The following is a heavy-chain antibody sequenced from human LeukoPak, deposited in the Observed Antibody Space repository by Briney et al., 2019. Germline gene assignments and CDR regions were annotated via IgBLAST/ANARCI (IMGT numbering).Heavy chain of an antibody. V-gene: IGHV3-30*04. CDR3: ARARGSLWFRELFDY. Sequence: GRSLRLSCAASGFTFSSYAMHWVRQAPGKGLEWVAVISYDGSNKYYADSVKGRFTISRDNSKNTLYLQMNSLRAEDTAMYYCARARGSLWFRELFDYWGQGTLVTVSS. CDR1: GFTFSSYA. J-gene: IGHJ4*02. D-gene: IGHD3-10*01. CDR2: ISYDGSNK.